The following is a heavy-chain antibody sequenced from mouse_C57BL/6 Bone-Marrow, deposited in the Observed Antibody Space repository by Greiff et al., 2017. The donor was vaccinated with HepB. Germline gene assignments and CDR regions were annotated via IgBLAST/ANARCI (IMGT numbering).Heavy chain of an antibody. V-gene: IGHV1-82*01. D-gene: IGHD1-1*01. CDR1: GYAFSSSW. Sequence: VQLVESGPELVKPGASVKISCKASGYAFSSSWMNWVKQRPGKGLEWIGRIYPGDGDTNYNGKFKGKATLTADKSSSTAYMQLSSLTSEDSAVYFCARSHYYGSSYVGYWGQGTTLTGSS. J-gene: IGHJ2*01. CDR3: ARSHYYGSSYVGY. CDR2: IYPGDGDT.